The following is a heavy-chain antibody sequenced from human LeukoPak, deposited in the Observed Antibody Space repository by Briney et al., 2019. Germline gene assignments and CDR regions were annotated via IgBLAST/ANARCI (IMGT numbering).Heavy chain of an antibody. D-gene: IGHD5-24*01. J-gene: IGHJ4*02. Sequence: GGSLRLSCAASGFTFSNYWMNWVRQAPGKGLEWVANIKQGGGETYNVDSVKGRFSISRDNAKNSLYLQMSSLRAEDTAVYYCARGADGAFDYWGQGVVVTVSP. CDR1: GFTFSNYW. V-gene: IGHV3-7*01. CDR2: IKQGGGET. CDR3: ARGADGAFDY.